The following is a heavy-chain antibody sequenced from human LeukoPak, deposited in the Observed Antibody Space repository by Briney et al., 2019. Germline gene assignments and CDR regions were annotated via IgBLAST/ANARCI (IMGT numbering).Heavy chain of an antibody. V-gene: IGHV4-59*01. D-gene: IGHD4-17*01. CDR2: IYYSGST. CDR3: ARDPRVGDLALFDY. Sequence: SETLSLTCTVSGGSISSYYWSWIRQPPGKGLEWIGYIYYSGSTNYNPSLKSRVTISVDTSKNQFSLKLSSVTAADTAVYYCARDPRVGDLALFDYWGQGTLVTVSS. CDR1: GGSISSYY. J-gene: IGHJ4*02.